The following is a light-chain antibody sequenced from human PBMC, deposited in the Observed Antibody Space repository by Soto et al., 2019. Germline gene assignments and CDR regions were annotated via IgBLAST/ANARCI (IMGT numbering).Light chain of an antibody. J-gene: IGKJ5*01. CDR1: ESIARH. Sequence: DIQMTQSPSSLSASVGDRVTITCRASESIARHLNWYQQKPGKAPKLLIYAASSLQNGVPSRFRGGGSGTDFNLTTNNLQPDSFADCCCQLSYSALSITFGKGTRLEIK. CDR2: AAS. V-gene: IGKV1-39*01. CDR3: QLSYSALSIT.